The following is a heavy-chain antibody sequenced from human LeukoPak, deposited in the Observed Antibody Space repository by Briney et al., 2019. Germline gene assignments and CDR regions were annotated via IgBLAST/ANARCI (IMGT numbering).Heavy chain of an antibody. CDR3: ARGQWSNDY. J-gene: IGHJ4*02. V-gene: IGHV4-59*02. CDR2: IYYTGT. D-gene: IGHD6-19*01. CDR1: GGSVSDYY. Sequence: SETLSLTCTVSGGSVSDYYWSWIRQSPGKGLEWIGYIYYTGTSYNPSLKSRVTISADTSKNQFSLKLSSVTAADTAVYYCARGQWSNDYWGQGTLVTVSS.